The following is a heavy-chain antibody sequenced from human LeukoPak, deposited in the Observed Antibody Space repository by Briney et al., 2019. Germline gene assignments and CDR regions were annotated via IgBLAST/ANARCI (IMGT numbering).Heavy chain of an antibody. CDR3: ARDKPAVTTSYYYGMDV. V-gene: IGHV1-18*04. CDR1: GFTFTSYG. J-gene: IGHJ6*04. CDR2: ISAYNGNT. D-gene: IGHD4-17*01. Sequence: GASVKVSCKASGFTFTSYGIIWVRQAPGQGLEWMGWISAYNGNTNYAQKLQGRVTMTTDTSTSTAYMELRSLRSDDTAVYYCARDKPAVTTSYYYGMDVWGKGTTLTVSS.